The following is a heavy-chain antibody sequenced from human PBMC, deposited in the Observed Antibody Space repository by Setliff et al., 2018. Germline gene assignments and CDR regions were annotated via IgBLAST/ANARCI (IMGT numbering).Heavy chain of an antibody. V-gene: IGHV4-39*07. CDR1: GASLSSGTYY. CDR2: IYYRGDT. Sequence: PSETLSLTCTVSGASLSSGTYYWGWIRQPPGKGLEWIGRIYYRGDTYYNASLKGRLTISVDTAQNQFSLRLTSVTAADTAVYYCAKGGTYRYFDFWGQGALVTVSS. J-gene: IGHJ4*02. CDR3: AKGGTYRYFDF. D-gene: IGHD1-26*01.